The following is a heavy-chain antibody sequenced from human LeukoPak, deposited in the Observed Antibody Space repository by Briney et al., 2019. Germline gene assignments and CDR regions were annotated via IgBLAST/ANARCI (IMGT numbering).Heavy chain of an antibody. CDR1: GYTFTSYA. D-gene: IGHD3-16*01. CDR3: ARGGRGPFDY. V-gene: IGHV1-3*01. Sequence: GGSLRLSCAASGYTFTSYAMHWVRQAPGQRLEWMGWINAGNGNTKYSQKFQGRVTITRDTSASTAYMELSSLRSEDTAVYYCARGGRGPFDYWGQGTLVTVSS. J-gene: IGHJ4*02. CDR2: INAGNGNT.